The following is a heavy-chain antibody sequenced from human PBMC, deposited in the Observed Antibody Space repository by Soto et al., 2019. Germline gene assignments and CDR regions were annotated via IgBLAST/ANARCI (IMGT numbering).Heavy chain of an antibody. V-gene: IGHV3-33*01. CDR2: IWYDGSNK. Sequence: QVQLVESGGGVVQPGRSLRLSCAASGFTFSSYGMHWVRQAPGKGLEWVAVIWYDGSNKYYADSVKGRFTISRDNSKNTLYLQMNSLRAEDTAVYYCARGLSGYYYYYGRDVWGQGTTVTVSS. J-gene: IGHJ6*02. D-gene: IGHD3-16*02. CDR3: ARGLSGYYYYYGRDV. CDR1: GFTFSSYG.